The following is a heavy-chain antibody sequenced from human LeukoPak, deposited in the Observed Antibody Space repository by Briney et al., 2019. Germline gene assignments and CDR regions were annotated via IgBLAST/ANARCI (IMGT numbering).Heavy chain of an antibody. V-gene: IGHV1-2*02. CDR1: GYTFTFYH. D-gene: IGHD5-18*01. Sequence: GASVKVSCKASGYTFTFYHMHWVRQAPGQGLEWMGWINPNSGGTNYAQKFQGRVTMTRDTSISAAYMELSRLRSDDTAVYYCAREEDTAMVIGYWGQGTLVTVSS. CDR2: INPNSGGT. J-gene: IGHJ4*02. CDR3: AREEDTAMVIGY.